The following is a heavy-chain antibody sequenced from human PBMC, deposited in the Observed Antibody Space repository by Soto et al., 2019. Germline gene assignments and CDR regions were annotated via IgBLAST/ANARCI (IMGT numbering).Heavy chain of an antibody. CDR3: AKDKERGGYDSDFDS. J-gene: IGHJ4*02. CDR2: ITGGNT. CDR1: GFTFGTYG. D-gene: IGHD3-3*01. Sequence: EVQLLESGGGLIQPEGSLRLSCAASGFTFGTYGMGWVRQAPGKGLEWVSTITGGNTYYAASVKGRFTISRDNYKNTLYLQMSSLRAEDTALYYCAKDKERGGYDSDFDSWGQGTLVTVSS. V-gene: IGHV3-23*01.